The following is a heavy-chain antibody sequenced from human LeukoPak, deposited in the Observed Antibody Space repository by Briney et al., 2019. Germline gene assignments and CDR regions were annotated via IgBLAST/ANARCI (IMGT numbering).Heavy chain of an antibody. CDR2: IIPIFGTA. CDR1: GGTFSSYA. V-gene: IGHV1-69*06. D-gene: IGHD5-18*01. CDR3: AITKWIQLWSTVGAFDI. J-gene: IGHJ3*02. Sequence: GALVKVSCKASGGTFSSYAISWVRQAPGQGLEWMGGIIPIFGTANYAQKFQGRVTITADKSTSTAYMELSSLRSEDTAAYYCAITKWIQLWSTVGAFDIWGQGTMVTVSS.